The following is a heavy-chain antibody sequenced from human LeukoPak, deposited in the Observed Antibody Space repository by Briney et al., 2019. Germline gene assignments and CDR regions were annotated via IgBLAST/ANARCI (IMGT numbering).Heavy chain of an antibody. J-gene: IGHJ4*02. CDR2: ISNNGGYT. CDR1: GFTFSTYT. V-gene: IGHV3-23*01. CDR3: AKKLGYCSDGSCYSPY. D-gene: IGHD2-15*01. Sequence: GGSLTLSCVASGFTFSTYTMNWIRQAPGKGLEWVSAISNNGGYTYYADSVQGRFTISRDNSKGTLCLQMNSLRAEDTAVYYCAKKLGYCSDGSCYSPYGGRGPLVPVPS.